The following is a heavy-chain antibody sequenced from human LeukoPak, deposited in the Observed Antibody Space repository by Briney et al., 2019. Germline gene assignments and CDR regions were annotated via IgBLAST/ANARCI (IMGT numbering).Heavy chain of an antibody. D-gene: IGHD1-7*01. CDR1: GLTFRTTW. V-gene: IGHV3-74*01. Sequence: GGSLRLSCATSGLTFRTTWMHWVRQAPGKGLMWVSRMNGEGTTIDYADSVKGRFTVSRDYAKNTLFLQMNNLRTEDTALYFCATTRNFRFEYWGQGSLVIVSA. J-gene: IGHJ4*02. CDR3: ATTRNFRFEY. CDR2: MNGEGTTI.